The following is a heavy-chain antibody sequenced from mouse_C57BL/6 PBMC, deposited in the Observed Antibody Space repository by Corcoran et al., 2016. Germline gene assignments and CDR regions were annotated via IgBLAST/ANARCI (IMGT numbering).Heavy chain of an antibody. Sequence: QVQLQQSGAELARPGASVKLSCKASGYTFTSYGISWVKQRTGQGLEWIGEIYPRSGNTYYNEKFKGKATLTADKSSSTAYMELRSLTSEDSAVYFCASRWLLGVDYWGQGTTLTVSS. D-gene: IGHD2-3*01. CDR1: GYTFTSYG. CDR2: IYPRSGNT. V-gene: IGHV1-81*01. J-gene: IGHJ2*01. CDR3: ASRWLLGVDY.